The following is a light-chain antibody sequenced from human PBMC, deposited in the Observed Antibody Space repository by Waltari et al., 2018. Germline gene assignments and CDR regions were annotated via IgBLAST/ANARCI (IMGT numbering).Light chain of an antibody. CDR2: GAS. V-gene: IGKV3-20*01. CDR1: QSISRA. Sequence: EVVLKQFTGTLSLSQGERVTISCRASQSISRALTWYQQKPGQAPRLLIYGASTRATGIPDRFIGSGSGTDFSLTISRLDPDDFAVYYCQHYVRLPVTFGQGTTVEIK. CDR3: QHYVRLPVT. J-gene: IGKJ1*01.